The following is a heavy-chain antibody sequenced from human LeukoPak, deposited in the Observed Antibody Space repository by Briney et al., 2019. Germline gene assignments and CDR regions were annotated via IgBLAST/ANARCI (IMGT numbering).Heavy chain of an antibody. CDR1: GFTFSSYA. V-gene: IGHV3-23*01. Sequence: GGSLRLSCAASGFTFSSYAMSWVRQAPGKGLEWVSAISGSGGSTYYADSVKGRFTISRDNSKNTLYLQMNSLRAEDTAVYYCATLRVATMVRGALDYWGQGTLVTVSS. J-gene: IGHJ4*02. CDR3: ATLRVATMVRGALDY. D-gene: IGHD3-10*01. CDR2: ISGSGGST.